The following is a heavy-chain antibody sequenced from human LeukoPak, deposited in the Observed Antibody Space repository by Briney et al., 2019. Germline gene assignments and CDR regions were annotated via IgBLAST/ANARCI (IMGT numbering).Heavy chain of an antibody. Sequence: SETLSLTCTVSVRSISGYFWSWVRQAPGTGLDWIGHIYYSGATNYNPSLRSRVTISVDTSENQFSLKLRSVTAADTAVYYCARAQYSGSCFDYWGQGALVTVSS. V-gene: IGHV4-59*13. J-gene: IGHJ4*02. CDR2: IYYSGAT. CDR3: ARAQYSGSCFDY. CDR1: VRSISGYF. D-gene: IGHD1-26*01.